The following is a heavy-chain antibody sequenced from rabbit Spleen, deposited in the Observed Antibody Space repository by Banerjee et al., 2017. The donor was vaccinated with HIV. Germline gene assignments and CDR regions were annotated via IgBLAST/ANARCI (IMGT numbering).Heavy chain of an antibody. Sequence: QEQLVESGGGLVQPEGSLTLTCKASGVSFSVSSYMCWVRQAPGKGLEWIACIEAGTSGFTYFANWAKGRFTISMTSSTTVTLQMTSLTAADTATYFCARGSATMTMVIIGYYFNLWGQGTLVTVS. CDR3: ARGSATMTMVIIGYYFNL. J-gene: IGHJ4*01. CDR2: IEAGTSGFT. D-gene: IGHD2-1*01. CDR1: GVSFSVSSY. V-gene: IGHV1S45*01.